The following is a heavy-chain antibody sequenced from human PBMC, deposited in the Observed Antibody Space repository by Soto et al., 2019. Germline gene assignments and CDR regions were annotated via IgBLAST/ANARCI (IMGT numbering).Heavy chain of an antibody. CDR1: GYTFTDTF. V-gene: IGHV1-2*02. CDR3: ARGLPRTVLGFDY. CDR2: INPNLGNT. D-gene: IGHD1-1*01. J-gene: IGHJ4*02. Sequence: QVQLVQSGAEVKRPGASVKVSCKASGYTFTDTFIHWLRQAPGQRPEWMGWINPNLGNTHYARNFQGRVTLTRDPSTTTAYLELVGLNSDDSAFYFCARGLPRTVLGFDYWGQGTLVTVSS.